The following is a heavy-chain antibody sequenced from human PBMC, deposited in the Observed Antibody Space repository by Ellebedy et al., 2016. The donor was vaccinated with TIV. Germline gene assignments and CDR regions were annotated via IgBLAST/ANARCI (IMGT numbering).Heavy chain of an antibody. Sequence: SVKVSCKASGGTFGNHPLSWVRQAPGQGLEWVERIIPMFGVTDTAQMLQGRLTITADESTSTAHMELSSLRPEDTAVYYCARNSDVVLIPSAYASSFDIWGQGTMVTVSS. CDR2: IIPMFGVT. J-gene: IGHJ3*02. V-gene: IGHV1-69*13. CDR3: ARNSDVVLIPSAYASSFDI. D-gene: IGHD2-21*01. CDR1: GGTFGNHP.